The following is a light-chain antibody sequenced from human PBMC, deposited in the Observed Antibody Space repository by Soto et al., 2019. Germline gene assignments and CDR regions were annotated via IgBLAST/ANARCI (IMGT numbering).Light chain of an antibody. CDR1: QSVSSNY. CDR3: QQYGNSPRYS. CDR2: ATS. J-gene: IGKJ2*03. Sequence: EIVLTQSPGTLSLSLGERATLSCRASQSVSSNYFAWYQQKPGQAPRLLIYATSSRAAGIPDRFSGSGSGTHFTLSISRLEPEDFAVYYCQQYGNSPRYSFGQGTRLEIK. V-gene: IGKV3-20*01.